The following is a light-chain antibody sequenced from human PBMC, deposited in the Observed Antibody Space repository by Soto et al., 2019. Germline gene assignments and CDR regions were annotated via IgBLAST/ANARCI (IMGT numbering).Light chain of an antibody. J-gene: IGKJ1*01. CDR2: DAS. CDR3: QQYNNWPPWT. CDR1: RRVSTY. Sequence: ETVLTQSPATLSLSPGDRATLSCRASRRVSTYLAWYQQTVGQAPRLLIYDASNRAAGTPGRFSGSGSGTEFTLTISSLQSEDFAVYYCQQYNNWPPWTFGQGTKVDIK. V-gene: IGKV3-11*01.